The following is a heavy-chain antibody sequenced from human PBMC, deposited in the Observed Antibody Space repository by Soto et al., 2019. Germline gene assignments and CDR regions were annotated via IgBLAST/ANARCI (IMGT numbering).Heavy chain of an antibody. CDR2: IIPIFGTA. Sequence: QVQLVQSGAEVKKPGSSVKVSCKASGGTFSSYAISWVRQAPGQGLEWRGGIIPIFGTANYAQKFQGRVTITADESTRTAYMELSSLRAEDTAVDYCARSAMDQYYYGMDVWGQGTTVTVSS. D-gene: IGHD5-18*01. CDR3: ARSAMDQYYYGMDV. CDR1: GGTFSSYA. J-gene: IGHJ6*02. V-gene: IGHV1-69*12.